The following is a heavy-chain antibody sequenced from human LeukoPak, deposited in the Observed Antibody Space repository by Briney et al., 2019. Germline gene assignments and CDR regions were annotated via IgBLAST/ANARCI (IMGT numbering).Heavy chain of an antibody. J-gene: IGHJ3*02. CDR2: INHSGST. D-gene: IGHD3-10*01. CDR1: GGSFSGYY. CDR3: ARGRYRHYYGSGSPPNDAFAI. Sequence: PSETLSLTCAVYGGSFSGYYWSWIRQPPGKGLEWIGEINHSGSTNYNPSLKSRVTISVDTSKNQFSLKLSSVTAADTAVYYCARGRYRHYYGSGSPPNDAFAIWGQGTMVTVSS. V-gene: IGHV4-34*01.